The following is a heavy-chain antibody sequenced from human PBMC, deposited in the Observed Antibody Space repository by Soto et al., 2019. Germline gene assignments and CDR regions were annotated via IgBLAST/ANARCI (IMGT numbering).Heavy chain of an antibody. CDR1: RASISSSAW. CDR2: IYHSGNA. D-gene: IGHD3-10*01. V-gene: IGHV4-4*02. Sequence: PSETLSLTCAVSRASISSSAWWNWVRQPPGKGLEWTGEIYHSGNANYNPSLKSRVSMSVDKSKNQFSLNLSSLTAADTAVYYCATRGFYGSGSYYRYWGQGILVTVSS. CDR3: ATRGFYGSGSYYRY. J-gene: IGHJ4*02.